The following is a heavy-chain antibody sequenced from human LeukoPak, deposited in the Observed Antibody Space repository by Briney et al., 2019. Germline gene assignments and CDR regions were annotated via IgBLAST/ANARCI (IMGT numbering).Heavy chain of an antibody. CDR3: ATPLSGTYYRPLEY. J-gene: IGHJ4*02. V-gene: IGHV3-30-3*01. D-gene: IGHD1-26*01. CDR2: ISYDGNNK. Sequence: PGGSLRLSCAASGFIFSSYAMNWVRQAPGKGLEWVAVISYDGNNKYYADSVKGRFTISRDNSKNTVCLQMSSLRVEDTAAYYCATPLSGTYYRPLEYWGQGTVVTVSS. CDR1: GFIFSSYA.